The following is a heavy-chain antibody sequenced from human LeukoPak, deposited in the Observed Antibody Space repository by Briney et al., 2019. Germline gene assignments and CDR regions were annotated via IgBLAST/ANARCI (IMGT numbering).Heavy chain of an antibody. CDR3: ARELTNYDSSGYYH. V-gene: IGHV3-53*01. J-gene: IGHJ5*02. Sequence: PGGSLRLSRAASGFTVSSNYMSWVRQAPGKGLEWVSVIYSDGSTYYADSVKGRFTISRDNSKNTLYLQMNSLRAEDTTVYYCARELTNYDSSGYYHWGQGTLVTVSS. CDR1: GFTVSSNY. D-gene: IGHD3-22*01. CDR2: IYSDGST.